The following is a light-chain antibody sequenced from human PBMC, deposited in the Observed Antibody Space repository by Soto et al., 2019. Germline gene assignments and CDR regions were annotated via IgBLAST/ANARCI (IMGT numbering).Light chain of an antibody. CDR2: GAS. CDR3: QQYGSSPPVT. Sequence: EIVLTQSPGTLSLSPGERATLSCWASQSISSNYLAWYQQKPGQAPRLLIYGASSRATGLPDRFSGSGSGTDFTLTISRLEPEDFAVYYCQQYGSSPPVTFGPGTKVDIK. V-gene: IGKV3-20*01. CDR1: QSISSNY. J-gene: IGKJ3*01.